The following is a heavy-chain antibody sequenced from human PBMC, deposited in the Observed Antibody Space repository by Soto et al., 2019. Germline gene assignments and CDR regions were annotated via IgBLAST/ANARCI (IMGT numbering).Heavy chain of an antibody. CDR3: AREEEGSSWYGLHDAFDI. CDR2: IWYDGSNK. Sequence: GGSLRLSCAASGFTFSSYGMRWVRQAPGKGLEWVAVIWYDGSNKYYADSVKGRFTISRDNSKNTLYLQMNSLRAEDTAVYYCAREEEGSSWYGLHDAFDIWGQGTMVTVSS. CDR1: GFTFSSYG. V-gene: IGHV3-33*01. D-gene: IGHD6-13*01. J-gene: IGHJ3*02.